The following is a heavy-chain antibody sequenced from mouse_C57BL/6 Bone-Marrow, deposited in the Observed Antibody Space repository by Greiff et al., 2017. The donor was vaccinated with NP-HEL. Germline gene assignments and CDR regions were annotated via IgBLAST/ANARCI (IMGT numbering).Heavy chain of an antibody. J-gene: IGHJ3*01. CDR2: IWWGGDK. V-gene: IGHV8-8*01. CDR3: ARMKGYDYDWFAY. CDR1: GFSLSPFGMG. Sequence: QVTLKECGPWIFQPSQTLRLSFSFSGFSLSPFGMGVGGVRPPSGEGLEWLAHIWWGGDKYYNPALKSRLTISKDTSKNQVFLKIANVDTADTATYYCARMKGYDYDWFAYWGQGTLVTVSA. D-gene: IGHD2-4*01.